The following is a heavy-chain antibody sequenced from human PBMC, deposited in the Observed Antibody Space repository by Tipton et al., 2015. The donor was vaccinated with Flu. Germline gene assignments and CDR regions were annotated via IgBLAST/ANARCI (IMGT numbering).Heavy chain of an antibody. CDR2: INHSGST. J-gene: IGHJ4*02. CDR3: ARGLSGSGSYQRRYFDS. Sequence: GLVKPSETLSLTCAVYGGSFSGYYWSWIRQPPGKGLEWIGEINHSGSTNYNPSLKSRVTISVDTSKNQFSLKLSSVTAADTAVYYCARGLSGSGSYQRRYFDSWGQGTLVTVSS. V-gene: IGHV4-34*01. D-gene: IGHD3-10*01. CDR1: GGSFSGYY.